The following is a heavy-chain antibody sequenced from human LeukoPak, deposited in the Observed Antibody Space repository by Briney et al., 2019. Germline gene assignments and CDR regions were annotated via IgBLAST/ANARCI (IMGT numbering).Heavy chain of an antibody. CDR3: ARGLGYCSSTSCYFDY. CDR2: INHSGST. J-gene: IGHJ4*02. Sequence: PSEALPLTCAVYGGSFSGYYWSWIRQPPGKGLEWIGEINHSGSTNDNPSLKSRVTISVDTSKNQFSLKLSSVTAADTAVYYCARGLGYCSSTSCYFDYWGQGTLVTVSS. D-gene: IGHD2-2*01. V-gene: IGHV4-34*01. CDR1: GGSFSGYY.